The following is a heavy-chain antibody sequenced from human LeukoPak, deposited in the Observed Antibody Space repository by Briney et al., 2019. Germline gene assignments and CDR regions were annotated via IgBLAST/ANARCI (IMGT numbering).Heavy chain of an antibody. V-gene: IGHV4-34*01. CDR3: ARGIITAMVSNCFDP. Sequence: NPSETLSLTCAVYGGSFSGYYWSWIRQPPGRGLEWIGEINHSGSTNYNPSLKSRVTISVDTSKNQFSLTLSSVTAADTAVYYCARGIITAMVSNCFDPWGQGTLVTVSS. D-gene: IGHD5-18*01. J-gene: IGHJ5*02. CDR2: INHSGST. CDR1: GGSFSGYY.